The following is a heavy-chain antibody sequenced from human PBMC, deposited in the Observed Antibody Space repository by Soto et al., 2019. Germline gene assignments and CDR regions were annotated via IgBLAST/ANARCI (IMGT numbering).Heavy chain of an antibody. J-gene: IGHJ3*01. CDR3: ARSTGGDACHF. Sequence: QVQLQESGPGLVKPSGTLSLTCAVSGGSLTSNDWWTWVRQPPGKGLEWVGQIHHSGSTFYNPSLRSRITVSINVSANHFSLHLGSVTAADTALYYCARSTGGDACHFWGQGTMVTVSS. V-gene: IGHV4-4*02. D-gene: IGHD7-27*01. CDR2: IHHSGST. CDR1: GGSLTSNDW.